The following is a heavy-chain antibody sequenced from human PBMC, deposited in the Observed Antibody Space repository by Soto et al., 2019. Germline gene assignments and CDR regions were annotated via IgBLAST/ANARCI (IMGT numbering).Heavy chain of an antibody. CDR3: ARVVTVVKSFHYWYFDL. Sequence: QVQLVQSGAEVKKPGSSVKVSCKASGGPFSSYAISWVRQAPGQGLEWMGGIIPIFGTTNYAQKFQGRVTITADESTSTAYMELSSLRSEDTAMYYCARVVTVVKSFHYWYFDLWGRGTLVTVSS. CDR2: IIPIFGTT. CDR1: GGPFSSYA. J-gene: IGHJ2*01. D-gene: IGHD2-15*01. V-gene: IGHV1-69*12.